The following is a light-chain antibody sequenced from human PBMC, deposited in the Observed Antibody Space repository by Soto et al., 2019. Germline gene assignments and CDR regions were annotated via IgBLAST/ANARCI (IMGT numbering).Light chain of an antibody. V-gene: IGKV1-9*01. J-gene: IGKJ3*01. CDR3: QQLNSWFT. CDR1: QGISSY. Sequence: DIPLTQSPSFLSASVGDRVTITCRASQGISSYLAWYQQKPGKAPKLLIYAASTLQSGVPSRFSGSGSGTEFTLTISSLQPEDFATYYCQQLNSWFTFGPGTKVDIK. CDR2: AAS.